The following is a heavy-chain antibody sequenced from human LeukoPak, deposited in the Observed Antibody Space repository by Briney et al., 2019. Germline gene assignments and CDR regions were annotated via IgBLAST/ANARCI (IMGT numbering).Heavy chain of an antibody. Sequence: NPSETLSLTCAVYGGSFSGYYWSWIRQPPGKGLEWIGEINHSGSTNYNPSLKSRVTISVDTSKNQFSLKLSSVTAADTAVYYCARGHATKDAFDIWGQGTMVTVSS. CDR3: ARGHATKDAFDI. CDR2: INHSGST. D-gene: IGHD2-15*01. J-gene: IGHJ3*02. V-gene: IGHV4-34*01. CDR1: GGSFSGYY.